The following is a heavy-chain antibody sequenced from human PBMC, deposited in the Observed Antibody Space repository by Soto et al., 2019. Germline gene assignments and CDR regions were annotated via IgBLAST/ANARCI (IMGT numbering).Heavy chain of an antibody. CDR1: GDSVSDNSAA. CDR2: TYYRSKWYN. D-gene: IGHD6-19*01. V-gene: IGHV6-1*01. CDR3: AREFTSYVSSDSYLDY. Sequence: PSQTLSLTCAISGDSVSDNSAAWNWIRQSPSRGLEWLGRTYYRSKWYNDYAVSVKSRITVTPDTSKNQFSLHLNSVTPEDTAVYYCAREFTSYVSSDSYLDYWGQGAMVTVSS. J-gene: IGHJ4*02.